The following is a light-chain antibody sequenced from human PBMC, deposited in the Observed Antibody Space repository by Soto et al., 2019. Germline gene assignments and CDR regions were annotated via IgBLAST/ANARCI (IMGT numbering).Light chain of an antibody. CDR2: CAS. CDR3: QQYNNWPPDT. J-gene: IGKJ4*01. Sequence: EIVLTQSPATLAVSPGERAPLSCSASQSVSSNLSWYQQKPRQAPRLLIYCASTRATGIPARCSGSGSGTEFTLTISSLQPEDFAVYYCQQYNNWPPDTFGGGTKVDIK. CDR1: QSVSSN. V-gene: IGKV3-15*01.